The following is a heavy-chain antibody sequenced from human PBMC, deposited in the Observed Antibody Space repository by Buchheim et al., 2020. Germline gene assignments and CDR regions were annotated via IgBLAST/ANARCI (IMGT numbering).Heavy chain of an antibody. V-gene: IGHV3-72*01. Sequence: EVQLVESGGGLVQPGGSLRLSCVASGFTFSDHFMDWVRQAPGKGLEWVGRTRNKANSYSTEYGASGKGRVIVSRDDSRNSLYLQMNSLKAEDTAVYYCARDQTGGSFDYWGQG. J-gene: IGHJ4*02. CDR1: GFTFSDHF. D-gene: IGHD2-8*02. CDR2: TRNKANSYST. CDR3: ARDQTGGSFDY.